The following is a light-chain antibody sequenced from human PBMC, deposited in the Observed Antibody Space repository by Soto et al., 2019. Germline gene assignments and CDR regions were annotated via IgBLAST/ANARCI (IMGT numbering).Light chain of an antibody. CDR1: QGIASW. CDR2: TAS. V-gene: IGKV1-12*01. CDR3: QQVNSFPLT. J-gene: IGKJ4*01. Sequence: DIQMTQSPSSVSASVGDRVTITCRASQGIASWLAWYQQKPGKAPKLLIYTASSLQSGVPSRFSGCGSGTFFTLTITSXQPEDLATYYCQQVNSFPLTFGGGTKVDIK.